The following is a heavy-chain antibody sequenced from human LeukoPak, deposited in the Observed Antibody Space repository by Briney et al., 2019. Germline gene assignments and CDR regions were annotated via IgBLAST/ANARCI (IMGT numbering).Heavy chain of an antibody. V-gene: IGHV4-38-2*01. CDR3: TTVGASHYGDWYFAY. CDR2: VDPSGST. Sequence: ETLSLTCAVSGYSISSDYYWGWIRQPPGKGLEWIGNVDPSGSTYYNPSLKSRATISLDTSKKQFSLKLTSVTAADTAVYYCTTVGASHYGDWYFAYWGQGTLVTVSS. J-gene: IGHJ4*02. CDR1: GYSISSDYY. D-gene: IGHD4-17*01.